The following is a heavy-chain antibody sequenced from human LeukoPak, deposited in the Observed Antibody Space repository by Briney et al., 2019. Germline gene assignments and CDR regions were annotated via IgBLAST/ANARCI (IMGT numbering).Heavy chain of an antibody. CDR2: INHSGST. CDR3: ARGNYCSSTSCYTDLPGASKHRSGQNNFDY. D-gene: IGHD2-2*02. J-gene: IGHJ4*02. V-gene: IGHV4-34*01. Sequence: SETLSLTCPVYGGFFSGYYWSWIRQPPGKGLEWIGEINHSGSTNYNPSLKSRVTISVDTSKNQFSLKLSSVTAADTAVYYCARGNYCSSTSCYTDLPGASKHRSGQNNFDYWGQGTLVTVSS. CDR1: GGFFSGYY.